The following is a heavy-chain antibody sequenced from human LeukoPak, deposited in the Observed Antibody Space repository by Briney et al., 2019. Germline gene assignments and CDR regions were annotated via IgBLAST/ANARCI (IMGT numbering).Heavy chain of an antibody. V-gene: IGHV3-21*01. Sequence: GGSLRLSCAASGFTFSSYSMNWVRQAPGKGLEWVSSISSSSSYIYYADSVKGRFIISRDNAKNSQYLQMNSLRAEDTAVYYCARDNGGYWYGRWGQGTLVTVSS. D-gene: IGHD3-10*01. CDR1: GFTFSSYS. J-gene: IGHJ5*02. CDR3: ARDNGGYWYGR. CDR2: ISSSSSYI.